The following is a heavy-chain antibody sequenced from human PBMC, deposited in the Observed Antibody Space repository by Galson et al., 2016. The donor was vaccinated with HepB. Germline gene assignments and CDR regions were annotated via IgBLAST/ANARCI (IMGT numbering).Heavy chain of an antibody. CDR2: LSFGGHT. CDR1: GGSIGPGAYY. J-gene: IGHJ4*02. V-gene: IGHV4-39*01. D-gene: IGHD3-22*01. CDR3: ARRPYSYFDDSTSLDS. Sequence: EPLSLTCSVSGGSIGPGAYYWDWIRQSPGKGLEWIGNLSFGGHTSYNPYLRSTVTISVDASRHEFSLKLTSATAADTAVYYCARRPYSYFDDSTSLDSWGQGTLVTVSS.